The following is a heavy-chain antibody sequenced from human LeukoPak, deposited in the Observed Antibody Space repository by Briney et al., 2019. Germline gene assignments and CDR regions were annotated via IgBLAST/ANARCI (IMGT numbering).Heavy chain of an antibody. CDR2: MNPNSGNT. CDR3: ARGVATDF. CDR1: GYTFIAYY. D-gene: IGHD5-12*01. J-gene: IGHJ4*02. V-gene: IGHV1-8*03. Sequence: GASVNVSCKASGYTFIAYYIHWVRQATGQGLEWMGWMNPNSGNTDYAQKFQGRVTLTRNTSISTAYMELSSLRSEDTAVYYCARGVATDFWGQGTLVTVSS.